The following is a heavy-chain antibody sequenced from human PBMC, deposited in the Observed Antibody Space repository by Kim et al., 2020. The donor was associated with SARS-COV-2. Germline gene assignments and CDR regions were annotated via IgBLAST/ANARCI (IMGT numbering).Heavy chain of an antibody. CDR1: GYTLTELS. J-gene: IGHJ2*01. Sequence: ASVKVSCKVSGYTLTELSMHWVRQAPGKGLEWMGGFDPEDGETIYAQKFQGRVTMAEDTSTDTAYMERSSLRSGDTAVYYCATDVHITMVRGVIVGVPDYWYFDLWGRGTLVTVSS. V-gene: IGHV1-24*01. CDR2: FDPEDGET. D-gene: IGHD3-10*01. CDR3: ATDVHITMVRGVIVGVPDYWYFDL.